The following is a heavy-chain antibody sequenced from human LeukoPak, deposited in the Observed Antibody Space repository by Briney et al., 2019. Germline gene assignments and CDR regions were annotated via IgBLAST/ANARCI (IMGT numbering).Heavy chain of an antibody. CDR3: ARGGSYYNYFDY. CDR1: GGSISSYY. V-gene: IGHV4-59*01. J-gene: IGHJ4*02. D-gene: IGHD1-26*01. CDR2: IYYSGST. Sequence: TSETLSLICTVSGGSISSYYWSWIRQPPGKGLEWIGYIYYSGSTNYNPSLKSRVTISVDTSKNQFSLKLSSVTAADTAVYYCARGGSYYNYFDYWGQGTLVTVSS.